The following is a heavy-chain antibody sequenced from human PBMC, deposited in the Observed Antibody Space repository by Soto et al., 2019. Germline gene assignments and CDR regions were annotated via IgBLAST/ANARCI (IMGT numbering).Heavy chain of an antibody. Sequence: QVHLVQSGAEVKKPGPSVRVPCKGSGYAFTTYGITWVRQAPGQGLEWMGWISAHNGNTNYAQKLQGRVTVTRDTSTSTAYMELRSLRSDDTAVYYCARGRYGDYWGQGALVTVSS. V-gene: IGHV1-18*01. CDR3: ARGRYGDY. CDR2: ISAHNGNT. J-gene: IGHJ4*02. CDR1: GYAFTTYG. D-gene: IGHD1-1*01.